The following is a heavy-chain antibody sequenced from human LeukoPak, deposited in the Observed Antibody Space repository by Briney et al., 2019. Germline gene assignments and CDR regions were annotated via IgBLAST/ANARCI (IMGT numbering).Heavy chain of an antibody. Sequence: SETLSLTCAVYGGCFSGYYWSWIRQPPGKGLECIGEINHSGSTNYNPSLKSRVTISVDTSKNHFSLKLSSVTAADTAVYYCARANSYDGSGHYYEFAYWGQGTLVTASS. CDR2: INHSGST. D-gene: IGHD3-22*01. CDR3: ARANSYDGSGHYYEFAY. J-gene: IGHJ4*02. CDR1: GGCFSGYY. V-gene: IGHV4-34*01.